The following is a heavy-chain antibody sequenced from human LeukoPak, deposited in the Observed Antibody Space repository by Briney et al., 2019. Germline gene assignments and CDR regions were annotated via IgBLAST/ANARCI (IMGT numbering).Heavy chain of an antibody. CDR1: GGTFSSYA. CDR2: IIPIFGTA. V-gene: IGHV1-69*05. J-gene: IGHJ3*02. Sequence: AASVKVSCKASGGTFSSYAISWVRQAPGQGLEWMGGIIPIFGTANYAQKFQGRVTMTTDTSTSTAYMELRSLRSDDTAVYYCAIGDSSGYAAFDIWGQGTMVTVSS. CDR3: AIGDSSGYAAFDI. D-gene: IGHD3-22*01.